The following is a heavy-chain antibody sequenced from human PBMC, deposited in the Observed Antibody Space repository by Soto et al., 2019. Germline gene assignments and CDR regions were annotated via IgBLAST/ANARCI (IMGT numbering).Heavy chain of an antibody. CDR3: ARAYRPYYYDSSGYYHNYFDY. J-gene: IGHJ4*02. V-gene: IGHV1-69*13. D-gene: IGHD3-22*01. CDR1: GGTISSYA. CDR2: IIPIFGTA. Sequence: SVKVSCKASGGTISSYAISWVRQAPGQGLEWMGGIIPIFGTANYAQKFQGRVTITADESTSTAYMELSSLRSEDTAVYYCARAYRPYYYDSSGYYHNYFDYWGQGTLVTVSS.